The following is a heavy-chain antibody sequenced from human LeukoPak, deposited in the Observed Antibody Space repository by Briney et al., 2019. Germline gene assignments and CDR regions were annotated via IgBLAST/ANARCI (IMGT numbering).Heavy chain of an antibody. D-gene: IGHD6-25*01. Sequence: GESLRISCKGSGHRFANYWISWVRQMPGKGLEWMGNIGPSDSYTNYGPSFQGHVTISTDRSVSTVFLQWSSLKASDSAIYYCARHRGPMGAERGMAVWGQGTTVTVSS. CDR2: IGPSDSYT. CDR3: ARHRGPMGAERGMAV. J-gene: IGHJ6*02. V-gene: IGHV5-10-1*01. CDR1: GHRFANYW.